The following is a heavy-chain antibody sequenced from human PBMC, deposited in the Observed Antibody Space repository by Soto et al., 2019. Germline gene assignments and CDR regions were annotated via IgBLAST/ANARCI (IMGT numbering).Heavy chain of an antibody. V-gene: IGHV3-21*01. D-gene: IGHD2-8*01. CDR3: ARDLGEVYAI. Sequence: PVGSLRLSGVASGFTFSSSTMSWVRQAPGKGLEWVSAISSSSSYIYYADSLKGRFSISRDNAKNSLYLQMHSLRAEDTALYYCARDLGEVYAIWGQGDLVTVSS. CDR1: GFTFSSST. CDR2: ISSSSSYI. J-gene: IGHJ4*02.